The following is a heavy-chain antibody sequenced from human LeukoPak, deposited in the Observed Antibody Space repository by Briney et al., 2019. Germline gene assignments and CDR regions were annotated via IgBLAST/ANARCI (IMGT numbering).Heavy chain of an antibody. CDR3: ARGVRFLEWLGGNTAFDY. CDR1: GGSFSGYY. J-gene: IGHJ4*02. Sequence: SETLSLTCAVYGGSFSGYYWSWIRQPPGKGLEWIGEINHSGSTNYNPSLKSRVTISVDTSKNQFSLKLSSVTAADTAVYYCARGVRFLEWLGGNTAFDYWGQGTLVTVSS. D-gene: IGHD3-3*01. V-gene: IGHV4-34*01. CDR2: INHSGST.